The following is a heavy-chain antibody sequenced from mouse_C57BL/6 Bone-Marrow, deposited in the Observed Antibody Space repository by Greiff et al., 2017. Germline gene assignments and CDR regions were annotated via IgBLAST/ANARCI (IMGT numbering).Heavy chain of an antibody. Sequence: EVKVVESGGGLVKPGGSLKLSCAASGFTFSDYGMHWVRQAPEKGLEWVAYISSGSSTIYYADTVKGRFTISRDNAKNTLFRQMTSLRSEDTAMYYCARPYYYGSSPWFAYWGQGTLVTVSA. D-gene: IGHD1-1*01. V-gene: IGHV5-17*01. CDR1: GFTFSDYG. CDR2: ISSGSSTI. CDR3: ARPYYYGSSPWFAY. J-gene: IGHJ3*01.